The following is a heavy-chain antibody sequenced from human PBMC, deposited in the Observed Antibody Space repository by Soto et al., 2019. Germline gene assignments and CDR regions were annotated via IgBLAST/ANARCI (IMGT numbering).Heavy chain of an antibody. Sequence: QVQLVESGGGVVQPGRSLRLSCAASGFTFSSYGMHWVRQAPGKGLEWVAVISYDGSNKYYADSVKGRFTISRDNSKHTLYLQMNSLRAEDTAVYYCAKDQSQQWMIYYFDYWGQGTLVTVSS. CDR3: AKDQSQQWMIYYFDY. D-gene: IGHD6-19*01. J-gene: IGHJ4*02. V-gene: IGHV3-30*18. CDR2: ISYDGSNK. CDR1: GFTFSSYG.